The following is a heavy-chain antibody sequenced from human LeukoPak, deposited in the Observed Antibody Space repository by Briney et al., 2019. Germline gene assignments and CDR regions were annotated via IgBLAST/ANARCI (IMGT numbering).Heavy chain of an antibody. CDR2: IYYSGST. D-gene: IGHD6-13*01. Sequence: SETLSLTCTVSGGSISRSSYYWGWIRQPPGKGLEWIGNIYYSGSTYHSPSLKSRVTISVDTSKNQFSLKLSSVTAADTAVYYCAGDDSTSWHGAFDYWGQGILVTVSS. J-gene: IGHJ4*02. CDR3: AGDDSTSWHGAFDY. V-gene: IGHV4-39*01. CDR1: GGSISRSSYY.